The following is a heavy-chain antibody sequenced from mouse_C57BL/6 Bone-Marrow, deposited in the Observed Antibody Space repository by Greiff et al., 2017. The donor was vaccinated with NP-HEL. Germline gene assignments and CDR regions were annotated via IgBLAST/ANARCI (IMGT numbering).Heavy chain of an antibody. V-gene: IGHV1-81*01. CDR2: IYPRSGNT. CDR1: GYTFTSYG. Sequence: QVQLKESGAELARPGASVKLSCKASGYTFTSYGISWVKQRTGQGLEWIGEIYPRSGNTYYNEKFKGKATLTADKSSSTAYMELLSLTSEDSAVYFCARRDYGNYEAMDYWGQGTSVTVSS. J-gene: IGHJ4*01. CDR3: ARRDYGNYEAMDY. D-gene: IGHD2-1*01.